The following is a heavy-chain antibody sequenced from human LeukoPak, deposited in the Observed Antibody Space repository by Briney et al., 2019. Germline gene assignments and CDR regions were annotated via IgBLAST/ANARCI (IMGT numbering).Heavy chain of an antibody. CDR3: ARDEAYAFDI. CDR2: ISRSSGSI. Sequence: GGSLRLSCAASGFTFSSYSMNWVRQAPGKGLEWVSFISRSSGSIYYADSVKGRFTISRDNAENSLYLQMNSLRDEDTAVYYCARDEAYAFDIWGQGTVVTVSS. J-gene: IGHJ3*02. V-gene: IGHV3-48*02. CDR1: GFTFSSYS.